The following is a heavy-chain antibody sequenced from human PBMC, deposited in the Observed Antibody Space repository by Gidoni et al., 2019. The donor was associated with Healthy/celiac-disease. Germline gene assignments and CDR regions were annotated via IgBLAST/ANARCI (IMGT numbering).Heavy chain of an antibody. Sequence: QVQLVESGGGLVNPGGSLRLSCAASGFTFSDYYMRWIRQAPVKGLEWVSYISSSGSTIYYADSVKGRFTISRDNAKNSLYLQMNSLRAEATAVYYCARERVAVDIYYYYYGMDVWGQGTTVTVSS. CDR3: ARERVAVDIYYYYYGMDV. J-gene: IGHJ6*02. CDR2: ISSSGSTI. CDR1: GFTFSDYY. D-gene: IGHD6-19*01. V-gene: IGHV3-11*01.